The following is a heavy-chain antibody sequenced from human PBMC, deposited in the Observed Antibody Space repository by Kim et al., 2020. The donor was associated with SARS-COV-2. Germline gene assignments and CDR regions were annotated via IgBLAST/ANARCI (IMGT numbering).Heavy chain of an antibody. Sequence: PTLKRRVTLSVDTSKNQFSLKLRSVTAADTAVYYCAISIYYYDSSGYLDYWGQGTLVTVSS. D-gene: IGHD3-22*01. CDR3: AISIYYYDSSGYLDY. V-gene: IGHV4-39*01. J-gene: IGHJ4*02.